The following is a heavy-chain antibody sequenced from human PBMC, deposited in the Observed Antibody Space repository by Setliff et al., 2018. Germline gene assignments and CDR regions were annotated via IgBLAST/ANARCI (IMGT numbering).Heavy chain of an antibody. J-gene: IGHJ1*01. V-gene: IGHV4-61*01. Sequence: SETLSLTCTVSGASVSGNSYYWDWIRQPPGKGLEWIGFISYSGITTYNVSLKSRVSISVDTSKNQLSLTLSSVTAADTAVYYCVREGYSEYFQDWGRGTLVTVSS. CDR3: VREGYSEYFQD. CDR2: ISYSGIT. D-gene: IGHD1-1*01. CDR1: GASVSGNSYY.